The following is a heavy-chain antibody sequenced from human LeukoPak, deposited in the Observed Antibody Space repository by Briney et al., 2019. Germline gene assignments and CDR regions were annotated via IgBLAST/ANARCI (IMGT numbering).Heavy chain of an antibody. CDR1: GGSLTGYY. D-gene: IGHD3-10*01. CDR3: VRGFSGVVGAY. Sequence: PSETLSLTCAVHGGSLTGYYWSWIRQPPGEGLEWIGEIKPGGIINYNPSVKSRVTISKDTSKNQLFLNLNSATAADTAVYYCVRGFSGVVGAYWGQGTLVTDSS. J-gene: IGHJ4*02. CDR2: IKPGGII. V-gene: IGHV4-34*01.